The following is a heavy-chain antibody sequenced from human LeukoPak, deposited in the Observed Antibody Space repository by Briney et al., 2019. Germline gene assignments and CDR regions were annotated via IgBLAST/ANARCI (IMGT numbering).Heavy chain of an antibody. J-gene: IGHJ5*02. V-gene: IGHV1-24*01. CDR3: ATGDCSGGSCSLWFDP. CDR2: FDPEDGET. Sequence: ASVKVSCKVSGYTLTELSMHWVRQAPGKGLEWMGGFDPEDGETIYAQKFQGRVTMTEDTSTDTAYMELSSLRSEDTAVYYCATGDCSGGSCSLWFDPWGQGTLVTVSS. D-gene: IGHD2-15*01. CDR1: GYTLTELS.